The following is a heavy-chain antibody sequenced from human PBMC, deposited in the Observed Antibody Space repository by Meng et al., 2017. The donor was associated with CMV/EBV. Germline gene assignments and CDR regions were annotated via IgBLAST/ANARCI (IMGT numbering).Heavy chain of an antibody. V-gene: IGHV3-30*02. CDR3: AKSISTLQVYGMDV. Sequence: GGSLRLSCAASGFTFSSYGMHWVRQAPGKGLEWVAFIRYDGSNKYYEDSVKGRFTISRDNSKNTLYLQMNSLRAEDTAVYYCAKSISTLQVYGMDVWGQGTTVTVSS. D-gene: IGHD2-2*01. J-gene: IGHJ6*02. CDR1: GFTFSSYG. CDR2: IRYDGSNK.